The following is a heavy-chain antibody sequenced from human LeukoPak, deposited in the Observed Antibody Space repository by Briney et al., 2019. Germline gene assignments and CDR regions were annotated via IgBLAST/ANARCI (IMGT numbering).Heavy chain of an antibody. D-gene: IGHD2-21*02. CDR2: IYYSGST. Sequence: PSETLSLTCSVSGGSISRSSYYWGWIRQPPGKGLEWIGSIYYSGSTYYNPSLKSRVTISVDTSKNQFSLKLSSVTAADTAVYYCATAYSGGDCYPNYWGQGTPVTVSS. CDR1: GGSISRSSYY. CDR3: ATAYSGGDCYPNY. V-gene: IGHV4-39*01. J-gene: IGHJ4*02.